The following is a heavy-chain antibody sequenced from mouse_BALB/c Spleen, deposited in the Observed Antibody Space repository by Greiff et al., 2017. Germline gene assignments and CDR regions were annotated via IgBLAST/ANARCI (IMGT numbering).Heavy chain of an antibody. CDR1: GFAFSSYA. Sequence: EVQLVESGGGLVKPGGSLKLSCAASGFAFSSYAMSWVRQSPEKRLEWVAEISSGGSYTYYPDTVTGRFTISRDNAKNTLYLEMSSLRSEDTAMYYCAKSRYAMDYWGQGTSVTVSS. CDR2: ISSGGSYT. J-gene: IGHJ4*01. CDR3: AKSRYAMDY. V-gene: IGHV5-9-4*01.